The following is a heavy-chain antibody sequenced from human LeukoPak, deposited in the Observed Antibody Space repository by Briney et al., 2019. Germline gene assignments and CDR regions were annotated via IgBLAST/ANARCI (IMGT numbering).Heavy chain of an antibody. J-gene: IGHJ3*02. V-gene: IGHV1-18*01. Sequence: ASVKVSCKASGYTFTSYGISWVRQAPGQGLEWMGWISAYNGNTNYAQKFQGRVTMTEDTSTDTAYMELSSLRSEDTAVYYCAIRAADAFDIWGQGTMVTVSS. CDR3: AIRAADAFDI. CDR1: GYTFTSYG. CDR2: ISAYNGNT.